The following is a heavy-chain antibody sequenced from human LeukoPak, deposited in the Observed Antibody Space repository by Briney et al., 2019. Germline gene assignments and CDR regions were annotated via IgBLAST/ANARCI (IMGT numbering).Heavy chain of an antibody. J-gene: IGHJ6*03. D-gene: IGHD1-1*01. V-gene: IGHV4-39*01. CDR3: ASSTGASHYNYYMDV. CDR1: GGSISRSSYY. Sequence: SETLSLTCTVSGGSISRSSYYWAWIRQPPGNGLEWIGSIFYSGSTYYNPSLKSRVTISVDTSKNQFSLKKSSVTAADTAVYYCASSTGASHYNYYMDVWGKGTTVTVSS. CDR2: IFYSGST.